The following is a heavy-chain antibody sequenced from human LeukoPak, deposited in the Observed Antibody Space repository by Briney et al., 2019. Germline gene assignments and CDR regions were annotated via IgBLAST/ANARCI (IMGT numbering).Heavy chain of an antibody. CDR1: GGSFSGYY. CDR3: ARGARLWFGELLQPRYYYGMDV. D-gene: IGHD3-10*01. Sequence: SETLSLTCAVYGGSFSGYYWSWIRQPPGKGLEWIGEINHSGSTNYNPSLKSRVTISVDTSKNQFSLKLGSVTAADTAVYYCARGARLWFGELLQPRYYYGMDVWGQGTTVTVSS. CDR2: INHSGST. J-gene: IGHJ6*02. V-gene: IGHV4-34*01.